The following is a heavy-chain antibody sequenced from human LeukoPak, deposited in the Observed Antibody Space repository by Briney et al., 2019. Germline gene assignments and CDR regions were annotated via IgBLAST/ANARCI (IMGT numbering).Heavy chain of an antibody. Sequence: KPSETLSLTCAVYGGSFSGYYWSWIRQPPGKGPEWIGEINHSGGTNYNPSLKSRVTISVDTSKNQFSLKLSSVTAADTAVYYCARGLRIVVGYYYYGMDVWGKGTTVTVSS. V-gene: IGHV4-34*01. CDR3: ARGLRIVVGYYYYGMDV. D-gene: IGHD2-2*01. CDR2: INHSGGT. J-gene: IGHJ6*04. CDR1: GGSFSGYY.